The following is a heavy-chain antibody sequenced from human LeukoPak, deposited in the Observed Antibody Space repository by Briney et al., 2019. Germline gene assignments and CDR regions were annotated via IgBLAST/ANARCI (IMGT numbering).Heavy chain of an antibody. CDR2: IWYDGSNK. CDR3: ARDSHGTMVRGVMSY. CDR1: GFTFSSYA. Sequence: QTGGSLRLSCAASGFTFSSYAMHWVRQAPGKGLEWVAVIWYDGSNKYYADSVKGRFTISRDNSKNTLYLQMNSLRAEDTAVYNCARDSHGTMVRGVMSYWGQGTLVTVFS. V-gene: IGHV3-33*01. D-gene: IGHD3-10*01. J-gene: IGHJ4*02.